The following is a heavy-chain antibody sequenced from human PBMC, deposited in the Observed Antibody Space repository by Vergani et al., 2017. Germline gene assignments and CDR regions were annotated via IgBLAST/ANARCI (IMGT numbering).Heavy chain of an antibody. J-gene: IGHJ6*02. Sequence: VQLVESGGGLVKPGGSLRLSCAASGFTFSDFSMSWVRQATGKGLEWVAFIGSSGPYINYADSVKGRFIISGDNTNNSLFLQLRSLRAEDAAVYYCARDCTSGGCPDNYGMDVWGQGATVTVSS. D-gene: IGHD2-8*01. CDR1: GFTFSDFS. CDR3: ARDCTSGGCPDNYGMDV. CDR2: IGSSGPYI. V-gene: IGHV3-21*06.